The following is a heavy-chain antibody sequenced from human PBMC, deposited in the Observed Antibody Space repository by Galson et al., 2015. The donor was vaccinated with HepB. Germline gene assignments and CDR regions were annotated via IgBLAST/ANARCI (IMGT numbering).Heavy chain of an antibody. J-gene: IGHJ3*02. D-gene: IGHD2-15*01. V-gene: IGHV3-53*01. CDR2: IYSGGST. CDR1: GFTVSSNY. CDR3: ARDRVAGGAFDI. Sequence: SLRLSCAASGFTVSSNYMSWVRQAPGKGLEWVSVIYSGGSTYYADSVKGRFTISRDNSKNTLYVQMNSLRAEGTAVYYCARDRVAGGAFDIWGQGTMVTVSS.